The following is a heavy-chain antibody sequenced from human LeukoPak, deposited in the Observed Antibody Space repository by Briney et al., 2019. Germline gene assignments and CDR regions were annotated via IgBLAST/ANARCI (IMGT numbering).Heavy chain of an antibody. Sequence: ASVKVSCKASGYTFTGYYMHWVRQAPGQGLEWMGWINPNSGGSNYAQKFQGRVTMTRDTSISTAYMELSRLRSDDTAVYYCARVVRGVIINPMGYWGQGTLVTVSS. V-gene: IGHV1-2*02. D-gene: IGHD3-10*01. CDR3: ARVVRGVIINPMGY. J-gene: IGHJ4*02. CDR2: INPNSGGS. CDR1: GYTFTGYY.